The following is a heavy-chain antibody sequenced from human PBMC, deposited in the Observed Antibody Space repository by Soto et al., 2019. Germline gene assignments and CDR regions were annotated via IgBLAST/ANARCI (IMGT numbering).Heavy chain of an antibody. CDR1: GGSISSSSYY. Sequence: PSETLSLTCTVSGGSISSSSYYWGWIRQPPGKGLEWIGSIYYSGSTYYNPSLKSRVTISVDTSKNQFSLKLSSVTAADTAVYYCARGRTYVYYDFWSGYGLYYFDYWGQGTLVTVSS. J-gene: IGHJ4*02. V-gene: IGHV4-39*01. D-gene: IGHD3-3*01. CDR2: IYYSGST. CDR3: ARGRTYVYYDFWSGYGLYYFDY.